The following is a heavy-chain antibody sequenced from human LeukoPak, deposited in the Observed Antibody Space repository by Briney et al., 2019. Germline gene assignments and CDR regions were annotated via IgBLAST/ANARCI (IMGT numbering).Heavy chain of an antibody. Sequence: PGGSLRLSCAASGFTFSNAWMSWVRQAPGKGLEWVGRIKSRTDGGTTDYAAPVKGRFTISRDDSKNTLYLQMNSLKTEDTAVYYCTTEGSSWYLTTTGYGMDVWGQGTTVTVSS. J-gene: IGHJ6*02. CDR1: GFTFSNAW. CDR3: TTEGSSWYLTTTGYGMDV. CDR2: IKSRTDGGTT. V-gene: IGHV3-15*01. D-gene: IGHD6-13*01.